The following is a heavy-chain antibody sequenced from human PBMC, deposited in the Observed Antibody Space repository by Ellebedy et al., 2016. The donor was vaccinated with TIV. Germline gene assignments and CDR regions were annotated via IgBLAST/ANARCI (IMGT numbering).Heavy chain of an antibody. J-gene: IGHJ4*02. CDR2: TSGSGGTR. CDR3: AKDWVARTLVEKNFFDC. D-gene: IGHD2-15*01. Sequence: PGGSLRLSCAASGFSFNSYIMSWVRQAPGKGLEWVSATSGSGGTRYYADSVKGRFTTSRDNSKNTLYLQMNSLRAEDTAIYYGAKDWVARTLVEKNFFDCWGQGTLVTVSS. CDR1: GFSFNSYI. V-gene: IGHV3-23*01.